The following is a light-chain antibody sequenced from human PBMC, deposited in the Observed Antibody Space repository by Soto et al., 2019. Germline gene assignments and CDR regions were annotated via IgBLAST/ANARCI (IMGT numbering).Light chain of an antibody. V-gene: IGLV2-14*01. CDR3: SSYTGSDSYVI. CDR1: SSDVGAYNY. Sequence: QSALTQPASVSGSRGQSITISCIGTSSDVGAYNYVSWYQHHPGKAPQPMIYEVSNRPSGVSNRFSGSKSGNTASLTISGLQAEDEADYYCSSYTGSDSYVIFGGGTKVTVL. J-gene: IGLJ2*01. CDR2: EVS.